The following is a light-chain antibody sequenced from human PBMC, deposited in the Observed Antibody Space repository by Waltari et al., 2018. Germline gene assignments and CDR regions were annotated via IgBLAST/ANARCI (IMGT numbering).Light chain of an antibody. J-gene: IGKJ1*01. CDR2: AAS. CDR3: QQYGNSPWT. CDR1: QSITGNF. Sequence: EIVLTQYPVTLSLSPGEEATLSCGASQSITGNFLAWYQQKSGLAPRLVIYAASNRAPGIPDRFSGSGSGADFTLTISRLEPEDFAVYYCQQYGNSPWTFDPGTKVEIK. V-gene: IGKV3D-20*01.